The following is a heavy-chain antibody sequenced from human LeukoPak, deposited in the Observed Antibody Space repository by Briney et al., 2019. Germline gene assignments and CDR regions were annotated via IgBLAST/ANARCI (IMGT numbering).Heavy chain of an antibody. D-gene: IGHD6-13*01. Sequence: GGSLRPSCAASGFTFSSYAMSWVRQAPGKGLEWVSAISGSGGSTYYADSVKGRFTISRDNSKNTLYLQMNSLRAEDTAVYYCVGDSSSWYGNNWFDPWGQGTLVTVSS. J-gene: IGHJ5*02. V-gene: IGHV3-23*01. CDR1: GFTFSSYA. CDR2: ISGSGGST. CDR3: VGDSSSWYGNNWFDP.